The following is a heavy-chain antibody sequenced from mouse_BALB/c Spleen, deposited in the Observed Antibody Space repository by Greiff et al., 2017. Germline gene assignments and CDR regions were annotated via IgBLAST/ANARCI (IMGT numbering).Heavy chain of an antibody. J-gene: IGHJ2*01. CDR1: GFTFSSYG. CDR3: ARDGYVDFDY. CDR2: INSNGGST. V-gene: IGHV5-6-3*01. D-gene: IGHD2-2*01. Sequence: EVMLVESGGGLVQPGGSLKLSCAASGFTFSSYGMSWVRQTPDKRLELVATINSNGGSTYYPDSVKGRFTTSRDNAKNTLYLQMSSLKSEDTAMYYCARDGYVDFDYWGQGTTLTGSS.